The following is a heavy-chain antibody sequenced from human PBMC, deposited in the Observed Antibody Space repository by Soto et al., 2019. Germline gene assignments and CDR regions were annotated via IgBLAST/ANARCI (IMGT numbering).Heavy chain of an antibody. D-gene: IGHD1-26*01. J-gene: IGHJ5*02. CDR1: GGSISSGGYY. V-gene: IGHV4-31*03. CDR2: IYYSGST. Sequence: SETLSLTCTVSGGSISSGGYYWSWIRQHPGKGLEWIGYIYYSGSTYYNPSLKSRVTISVDTSKNQFSLKLSSVTAADTAVYYCARGYSGSYYWSWFDPWGQGTRVTAPQ. CDR3: ARGYSGSYYWSWFDP.